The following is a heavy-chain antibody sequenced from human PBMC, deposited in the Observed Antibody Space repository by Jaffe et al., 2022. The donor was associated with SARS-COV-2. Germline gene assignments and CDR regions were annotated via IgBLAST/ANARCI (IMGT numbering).Heavy chain of an antibody. J-gene: IGHJ6*03. CDR1: GFMFSKYT. CDR3: AKGHVDGAYYYMDV. D-gene: IGHD2-8*01. CDR2: ITGGGTNR. V-gene: IGHV3-23*04. Sequence: AQLVESGGDLVQPGGSLRLSCAASGFMFSKYTMIWVRQAPGKGLEWVSGITGGGTNRYYADSVKGRFTISRDNSKNTLDLHVSSLRAEDTALYYCAKGHVDGAYYYMDVWGRGTTVIVSS.